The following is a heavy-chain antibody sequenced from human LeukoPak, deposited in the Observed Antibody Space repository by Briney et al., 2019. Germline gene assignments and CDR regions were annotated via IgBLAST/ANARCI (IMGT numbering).Heavy chain of an antibody. CDR2: IYYRSKWYN. V-gene: IGHV6-1*01. Sequence: SQTLSLTCAISGDCVSSNSVAWNWIRQSPSRGLEWLGRIYYRSKWYNDYAVSVESRITINPDTTKNRFSLQLNSGTPEDTAVYYCARERGGNNYGYVFDYWGQGTLVTVSS. CDR1: GDCVSSNSVA. D-gene: IGHD5-18*01. CDR3: ARERGGNNYGYVFDY. J-gene: IGHJ4*02.